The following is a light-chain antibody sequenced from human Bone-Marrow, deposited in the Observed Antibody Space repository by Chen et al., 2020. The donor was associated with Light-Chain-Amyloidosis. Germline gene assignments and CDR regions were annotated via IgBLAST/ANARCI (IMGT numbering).Light chain of an antibody. CDR1: NIGSTS. Sequence: SYVLTQPSSVSVAPGQTATIACGGNNIGSTSVHWYQQTPGQAPLLVVYDDSYRPSGIPARLSGSTSGNTATLTISRVGAGDEADYYCQVWDRSSDRPVFGGGTKLPVL. CDR2: DDS. CDR3: QVWDRSSDRPV. V-gene: IGLV3-21*02. J-gene: IGLJ3*02.